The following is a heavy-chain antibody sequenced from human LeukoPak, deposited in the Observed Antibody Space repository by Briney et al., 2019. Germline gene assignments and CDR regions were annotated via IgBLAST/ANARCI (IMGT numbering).Heavy chain of an antibody. CDR1: GFTFSNYG. V-gene: IGHV3-33*01. J-gene: IGHJ3*02. D-gene: IGHD3-22*01. CDR2: IWFDGIKK. Sequence: GGSLRLSCAASGFTFSNYGMHWVRQAPGKGLEWVAAIWFDGIKKYYADSVKGRLTISRDNSKNTLYLQMNSLRAEDTAVYYCARDLEDSSPFGAFDMWGQGTMVTVSS. CDR3: ARDLEDSSPFGAFDM.